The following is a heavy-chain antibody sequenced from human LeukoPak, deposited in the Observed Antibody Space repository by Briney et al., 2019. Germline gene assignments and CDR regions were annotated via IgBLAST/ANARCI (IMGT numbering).Heavy chain of an antibody. J-gene: IGHJ4*02. V-gene: IGHV4-34*01. CDR2: INHSGST. CDR3: ARAPGAALD. D-gene: IGHD2-15*01. CDR1: GGSFSGYY. Sequence: SETLPLTCAVYGGSFSGYYWSWIRQPPGKGLEWIGEINHSGSTNYNPSLKSRVTVSLDTSKNQFSLKLSSVTAADTAVYYCARAPGAALDWGQGTLVTVSS.